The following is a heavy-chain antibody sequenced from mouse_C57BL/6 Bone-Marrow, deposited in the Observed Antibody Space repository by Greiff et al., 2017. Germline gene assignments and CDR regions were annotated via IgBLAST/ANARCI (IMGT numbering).Heavy chain of an antibody. J-gene: IGHJ3*01. CDR3: TRIAY. CDR2: IDPENGDT. Sequence: VHVKQSGAELVRPGASVKLSCTASGFNIKDDYMHWVKQRPEQGLEWIGWIDPENGDTEYASKFQGKATITVDQSYNTAYLQISSLTSEDTAVYYCTRIAYWGQGTLVTVSA. CDR1: GFNIKDDY. V-gene: IGHV14-4*01.